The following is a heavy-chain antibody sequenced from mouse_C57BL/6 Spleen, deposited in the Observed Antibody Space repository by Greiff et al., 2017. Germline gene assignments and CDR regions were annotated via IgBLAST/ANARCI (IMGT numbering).Heavy chain of an antibody. CDR1: GYAFTNYL. CDR3: ASKSITTVEFYYAMDY. Sequence: VQLQQSGAELVRPGTSMKVSCKASGYAFTNYLIEWVKQRPGQGLEWIGVINPGSGGTNYNEKFKGKATLTADKSSSTAYMQLISLTSEDSAVYFCASKSITTVEFYYAMDYWGQGASVTVSS. J-gene: IGHJ4*01. D-gene: IGHD1-1*01. V-gene: IGHV1-54*01. CDR2: INPGSGGT.